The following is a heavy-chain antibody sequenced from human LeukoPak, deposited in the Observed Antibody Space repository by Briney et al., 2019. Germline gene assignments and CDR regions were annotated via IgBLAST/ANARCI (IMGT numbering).Heavy chain of an antibody. Sequence: SVKVSCKASGGTFSSYAISWVRQAPGQGLEWMGRIIPIFGLANYAQKFQGRVTITADKSTSTAYMELSSLRSEDTAVYYCARVPGRDGYKISPVYYYYGMDVWGQGTTVTVSS. J-gene: IGHJ6*02. D-gene: IGHD5-24*01. CDR3: ARVPGRDGYKISPVYYYYGMDV. CDR1: GGTFSSYA. CDR2: IIPIFGLA. V-gene: IGHV1-69*04.